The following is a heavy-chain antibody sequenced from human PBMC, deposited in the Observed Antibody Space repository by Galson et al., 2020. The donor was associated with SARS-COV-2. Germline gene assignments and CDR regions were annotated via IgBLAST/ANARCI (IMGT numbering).Heavy chain of an antibody. J-gene: IGHJ6*02. V-gene: IGHV3-15*07. CDR1: GFTFSNAW. CDR3: TTAVAGTTTIAYGMDV. D-gene: IGHD6-19*01. CDR2: IKSRSEGGTA. Sequence: GESLKISCAASGFTFSNAWMNWVRQAPGKGLEWVGRIKSRSEGGTAHYAAPGKGRFTISGDDSKNTLYLQINNLKTEDTAVYYCTTAVAGTTTIAYGMDVWGQGTTVTVSS.